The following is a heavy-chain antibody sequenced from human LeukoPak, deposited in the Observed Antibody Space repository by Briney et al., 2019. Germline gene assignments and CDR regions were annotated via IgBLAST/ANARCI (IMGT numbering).Heavy chain of an antibody. CDR2: VSGSGGST. Sequence: GSLRLSCAASGFPFSSHAMSWVRQAPGKGLEWVSGVSGSGGSTYYADSVKGRFTISRDNSKNTLYLQMNSLRAEDTAVYYCAKRVTGTTNYFDYWGQGTLVTVSS. V-gene: IGHV3-23*01. CDR1: GFPFSSHA. CDR3: AKRVTGTTNYFDY. D-gene: IGHD1-7*01. J-gene: IGHJ4*02.